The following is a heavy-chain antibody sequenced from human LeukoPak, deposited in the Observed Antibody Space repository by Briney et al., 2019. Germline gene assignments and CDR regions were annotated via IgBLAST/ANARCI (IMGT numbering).Heavy chain of an antibody. V-gene: IGHV3-15*01. J-gene: IGHJ3*02. CDR1: GFSFTNDW. CDR3: TKFHDKDAFDM. Sequence: GGSLRLSCAASGFSFTNDWMSWVRQAPGRGLEWVGLIRNKVDGGTTDYAAPVKGRFTISRDDSKNTLFLQMHSLQTEDPAVYYCTKFHDKDAFDMWGQGTTVTVSS. D-gene: IGHD3-22*01. CDR2: IRNKVDGGTT.